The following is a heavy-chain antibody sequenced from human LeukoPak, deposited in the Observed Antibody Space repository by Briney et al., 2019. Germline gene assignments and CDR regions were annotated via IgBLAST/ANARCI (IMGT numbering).Heavy chain of an antibody. D-gene: IGHD6-19*01. CDR2: IYNGGNT. J-gene: IGHJ4*02. V-gene: IGHV4-59*01. CDR1: GGSISSFY. CDR3: ARDSWLGRNIAFDY. Sequence: SEPLSLTCTVSGGSISSFYWSWIRQPPGKGLEWIGNIYNGGNTNYNPSLKSRVTISADTSKNQFSLRLRSVTAADTAVYYCARDSWLGRNIAFDYWGQGTLVTVPS.